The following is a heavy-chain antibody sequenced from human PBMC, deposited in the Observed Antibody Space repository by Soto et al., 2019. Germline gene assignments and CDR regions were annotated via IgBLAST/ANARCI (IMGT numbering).Heavy chain of an antibody. CDR3: ARGGSSWLYFQH. D-gene: IGHD6-13*01. CDR2: IYTSGST. CDR1: GGSISSYY. V-gene: IGHV4-4*07. J-gene: IGHJ1*01. Sequence: QVQLQESGPGLVKPSETLSLTCTVSGGSISSYYWSWIRQPAGKGLEWIGRIYTSGSTNYNPSLKSRVTTSVATSKNQFSLKRSSVTATDTAVYYCARGGSSWLYFQHWGQGTLVTVSS.